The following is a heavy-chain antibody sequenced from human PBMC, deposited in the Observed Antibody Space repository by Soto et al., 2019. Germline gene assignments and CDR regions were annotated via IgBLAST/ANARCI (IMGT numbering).Heavy chain of an antibody. CDR1: GFIFSDYY. CDR3: ARRLQWQLRPLDS. J-gene: IGHJ4*02. D-gene: IGHD6-19*01. CDR2: INTLSSAI. Sequence: PGGSLRLSCAGSGFIFSDYYITWIRRAPGKGLEWVSYINTLSSAIYYADSVKGRFTISRDNAKNSVYLQKNSLRAEDTAVYYCARRLQWQLRPLDSWGRGTLVTVSS. V-gene: IGHV3-11*01.